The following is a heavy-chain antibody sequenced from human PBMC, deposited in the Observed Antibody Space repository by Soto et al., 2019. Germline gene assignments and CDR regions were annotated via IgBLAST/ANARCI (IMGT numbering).Heavy chain of an antibody. J-gene: IGHJ4*02. CDR3: ATAEVDY. V-gene: IGHV3-74*03. CDR2: MTGDGRTT. CDR1: GFTFGDYW. Sequence: GGSLRLSCAASGFTFGDYWMHWVRQPPGKGPEWVSRMTGDGRTTQYADSVKGRFTASRDNAKSTLYLQMNSLIAEDTAVYYCATAEVDYWGPGTLVTVSS.